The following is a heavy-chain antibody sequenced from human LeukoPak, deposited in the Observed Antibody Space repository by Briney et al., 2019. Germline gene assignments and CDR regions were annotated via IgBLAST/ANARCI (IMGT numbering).Heavy chain of an antibody. CDR3: ARDSTMPRGYYYGMDV. J-gene: IGHJ6*02. Sequence: SETLSLTCTVSGGSISSSSYYWSWIRQPPGKGLEWIGYIYYIGSTYYNPSLKSRVTISVDTSMNQFSLKLSYVTAADTAVYYCARDSTMPRGYYYGMDVWGQGTTVTVSS. CDR2: IYYIGST. V-gene: IGHV4-30-4*01. CDR1: GGSISSSSYY. D-gene: IGHD2-2*01.